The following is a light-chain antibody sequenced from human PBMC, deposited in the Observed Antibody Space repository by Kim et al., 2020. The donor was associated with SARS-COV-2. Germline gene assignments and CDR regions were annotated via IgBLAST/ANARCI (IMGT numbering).Light chain of an antibody. J-gene: IGLJ2*01. CDR2: GNS. CDR3: QSYDSSLSGSV. CDR1: RSNIGAGYD. Sequence: QRVTIPCTGSRSNIGAGYDVHWYQQLPGTAPKLLIYGNSNRPSGVPDRFSGSKSGTSASLAITGLQAEDEADYYCQSYDSSLSGSVFGGGTQLTV. V-gene: IGLV1-40*01.